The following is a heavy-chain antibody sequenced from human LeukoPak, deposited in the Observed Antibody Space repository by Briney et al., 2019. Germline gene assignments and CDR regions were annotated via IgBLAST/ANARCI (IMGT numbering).Heavy chain of an antibody. D-gene: IGHD5-12*01. Sequence: ASVKVSCKVSGYTLTELSMHWVRQAPGKGLEWMGGFDPEDGETIYAQKLQGRVTMTTDTSTSTAYMELRSLRSDDTAVYYCAREGAPWLRSAYYYYYYYMDVWGKGTTVTVSS. V-gene: IGHV1-24*01. CDR3: AREGAPWLRSAYYYYYYYMDV. J-gene: IGHJ6*03. CDR1: GYTLTELS. CDR2: FDPEDGET.